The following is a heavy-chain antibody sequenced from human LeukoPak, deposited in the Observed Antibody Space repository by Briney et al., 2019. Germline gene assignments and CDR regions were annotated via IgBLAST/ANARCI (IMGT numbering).Heavy chain of an antibody. V-gene: IGHV3-30*02. CDR2: IRYDGSNK. D-gene: IGHD2-15*01. CDR1: GFTFSSYG. CDR3: AKDAPYCSGGSCYSVFDY. J-gene: IGHJ4*02. Sequence: GGSLRLSCAASGFTFSSYGMHWVRQAPGKGLEGVAFIRYDGSNKYYADSVKGRFTISRDNSKNPLYLQMNSLRAEDTAVYYCAKDAPYCSGGSCYSVFDYWGQGTLVTVSS.